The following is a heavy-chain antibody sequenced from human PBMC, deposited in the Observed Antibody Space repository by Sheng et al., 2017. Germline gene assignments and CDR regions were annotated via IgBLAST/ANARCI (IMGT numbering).Heavy chain of an antibody. CDR2: ISHSGST. J-gene: IGHJ4*02. CDR3: LRWKGSGTYVGIDY. D-gene: IGHD3-10*01. Sequence: QVQLQESGPGLVKPSETLSLTCTVSGYSISSDCYWGWIRQPPGKGLEWIGSISHSGSTYYNPSLKSRVTILVDTSKNQFSLRLSSVTAADTAVYYCLRWKGSGTYVGIDYWGQGTLVTGLL. CDR1: GYSISSDCY. V-gene: IGHV4-38-2*02.